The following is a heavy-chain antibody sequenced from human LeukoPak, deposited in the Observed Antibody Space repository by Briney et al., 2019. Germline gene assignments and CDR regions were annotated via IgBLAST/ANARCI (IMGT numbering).Heavy chain of an antibody. D-gene: IGHD1-26*01. V-gene: IGHV3-7*03. CDR2: IKQDGSEK. J-gene: IGHJ4*02. CDR3: ARDKLVGATHFDY. CDR1: GFTFSSYW. Sequence: GGSLRLSCAASGFTFSSYWMSWVRQAPGKGLEWVANIKQDGSEKYYVDSVKGRFTISRDNAKNSLYLQMNSLRAEDTAVYYCARDKLVGATHFDYWGQGTLVTVSS.